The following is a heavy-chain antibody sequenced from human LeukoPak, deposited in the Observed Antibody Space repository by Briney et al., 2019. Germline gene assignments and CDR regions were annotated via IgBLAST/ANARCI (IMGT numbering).Heavy chain of an antibody. CDR3: TRVEETATTAAIIRKYSYYYYYMDV. Sequence: PGGSLRLSCAASGFTFSSYAMSWVRQAPGKGLEWVASVSSSSNYIYYADSVKGRFTISRDNAKNSLSLQMNSLRAEDTAVYYCTRVEETATTAAIIRKYSYYYYYMDVWGKGNTVTVSS. CDR1: GFTFSSYA. D-gene: IGHD4-11*01. CDR2: VSSSSNYI. V-gene: IGHV3-21*01. J-gene: IGHJ6*03.